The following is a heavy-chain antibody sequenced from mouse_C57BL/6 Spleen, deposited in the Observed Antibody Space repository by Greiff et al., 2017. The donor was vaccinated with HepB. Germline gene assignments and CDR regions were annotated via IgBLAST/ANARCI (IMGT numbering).Heavy chain of an antibody. Sequence: VQLQQSGAELVKPGASVKLSCKASGYTFTSYWMHWVKQRPGQGLEWIGMIHPNSGSTNYNEKFKSKATLTVDKSSSTAYMQLSSLTSEDSAVYYCARDPNDGYYGYFDVWGTGTTVTVSS. CDR1: GYTFTSYW. CDR2: IHPNSGST. J-gene: IGHJ1*03. V-gene: IGHV1-64*01. CDR3: ARDPNDGYYGYFDV. D-gene: IGHD2-3*01.